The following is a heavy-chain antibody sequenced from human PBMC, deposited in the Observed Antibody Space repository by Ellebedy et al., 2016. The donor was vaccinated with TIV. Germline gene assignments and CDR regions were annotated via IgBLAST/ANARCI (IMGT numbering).Heavy chain of an antibody. CDR1: GYSFSTHW. V-gene: IGHV5-51*01. CDR2: MYPDDSDT. Sequence: GESLKISCQASGYSFSTHWIGWVRQMPGKGLAWMGIMYPDDSDTRYSPSFQGQFIMSADKSINTAYLQWSSLKASDTGIEYCARHMRLGLPTDPFDMWGQGTMVTVSS. J-gene: IGHJ3*02. CDR3: ARHMRLGLPTDPFDM. D-gene: IGHD6-19*01.